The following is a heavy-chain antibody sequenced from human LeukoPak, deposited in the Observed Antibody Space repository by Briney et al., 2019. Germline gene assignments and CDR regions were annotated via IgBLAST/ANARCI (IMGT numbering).Heavy chain of an antibody. D-gene: IGHD6-13*01. CDR3: AKAPRAAAGTYNGMDV. J-gene: IGHJ6*02. V-gene: IGHV3-23*01. CDR1: GFTFSSDA. CDR2: ISGSGGST. Sequence: GGSLRLSCAASGFTFSSDAMSWVRQAPGKGLEWVSAISGSGGSTYYADSVKGRVTISRDNSKNTLYLQMNSLRAEDTAVYYCAKAPRAAAGTYNGMDVWGQGTTVTVSS.